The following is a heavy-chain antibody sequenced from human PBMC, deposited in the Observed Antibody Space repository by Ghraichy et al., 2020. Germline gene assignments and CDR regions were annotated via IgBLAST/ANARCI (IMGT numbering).Heavy chain of an antibody. D-gene: IGHD3-10*02. CDR3: AAYVGTSAY. CDR2: ISPDGTTR. Sequence: GESLNISCAASGFSFSNFWMNWVRQGPGRGLEWVANISPDGTTRRCVDSVKGRFTVSRDNADNSLYLHLSSLRVEDTAIYYCAAYVGTSAYWGHGTLITVSS. J-gene: IGHJ4*03. V-gene: IGHV3-7*03. CDR1: GFSFSNFW.